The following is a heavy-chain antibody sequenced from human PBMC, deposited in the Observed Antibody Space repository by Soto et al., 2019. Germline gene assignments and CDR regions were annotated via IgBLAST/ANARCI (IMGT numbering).Heavy chain of an antibody. CDR1: GFTFSSYA. CDR2: ISYDGSNK. Sequence: QVQLVESGGGVVQPGRSLRLSCAASGFTFSSYAMHWVRQVPGKGLEWVAVISYDGSNKYYADSVKGRFTISRDNSKNTLYLPMNSLRAEDTAVYYCASPLWRDDYNWGYFDLWGRGTLVTVSS. CDR3: ASPLWRDDYNWGYFDL. V-gene: IGHV3-30-3*01. D-gene: IGHD4-4*01. J-gene: IGHJ2*01.